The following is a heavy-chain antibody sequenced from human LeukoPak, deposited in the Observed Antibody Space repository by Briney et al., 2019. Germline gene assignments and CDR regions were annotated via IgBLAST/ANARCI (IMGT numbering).Heavy chain of an antibody. Sequence: GGSLRLSCAASGFTFSSYGMHWVRQAPGKGLEWVAVIWYDGSNKYYADSVKGRFTISRDNSKNTLYLQMNSLRAEDTAVYYCAKQQWAGVYIMYFQHWGQGTLVTVSS. CDR2: IWYDGSNK. V-gene: IGHV3-33*06. CDR3: AKQQWAGVYIMYFQH. CDR1: GFTFSSYG. J-gene: IGHJ1*01. D-gene: IGHD1-26*01.